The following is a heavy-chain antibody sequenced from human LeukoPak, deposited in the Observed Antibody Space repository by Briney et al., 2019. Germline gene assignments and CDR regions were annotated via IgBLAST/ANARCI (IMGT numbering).Heavy chain of an antibody. V-gene: IGHV3-23*01. CDR2: ITTGGPNT. D-gene: IGHD6-19*01. Sequence: PGGSLRLSCTASGFTFSSYTMTWVRQAPGKGLRWVSTITTGGPNTYYADSVKGRFTVSRDNSKNTLYLQMNSLRAEDTAVYYCAKGGGSGWYWEEYWGQGTLVTVSS. CDR3: AKGGGSGWYWEEY. J-gene: IGHJ4*02. CDR1: GFTFSSYT.